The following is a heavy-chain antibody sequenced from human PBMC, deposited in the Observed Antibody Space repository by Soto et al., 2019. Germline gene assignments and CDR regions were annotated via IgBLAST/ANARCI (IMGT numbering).Heavy chain of an antibody. CDR1: GFTFSSYG. V-gene: IGHV3-30*18. CDR3: AKDPEYRTSSLRNYFEY. D-gene: IGHD6-6*01. Sequence: QVHLVESGGGVVQPGRSLRLSCAASGFTFSSYGMHWVRQAPGKGLEWVAVILYDGSEKWFADSVKGRFTISRDNSKNTLYLQVNSLRAEDTAMYYCAKDPEYRTSSLRNYFEYWGQGTPVTVSS. J-gene: IGHJ4*02. CDR2: ILYDGSEK.